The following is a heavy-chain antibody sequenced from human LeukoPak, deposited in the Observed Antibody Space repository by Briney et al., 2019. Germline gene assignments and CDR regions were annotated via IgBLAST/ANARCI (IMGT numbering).Heavy chain of an antibody. D-gene: IGHD3-22*01. Sequence: ASVTVSCKASGYTFTGYYMHWVRQAPGQGLEWMRWINPNSGGTNYAQKFQGRVTMTRDTSISTAYMELSRLRSDDTAVYYCARVYYDSSGYDYWGQGTLVTVSS. CDR1: GYTFTGYY. J-gene: IGHJ4*02. CDR2: INPNSGGT. V-gene: IGHV1-2*02. CDR3: ARVYYDSSGYDY.